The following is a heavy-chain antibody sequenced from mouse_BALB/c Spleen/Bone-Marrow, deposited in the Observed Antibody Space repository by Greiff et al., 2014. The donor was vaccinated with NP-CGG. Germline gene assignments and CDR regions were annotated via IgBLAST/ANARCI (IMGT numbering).Heavy chain of an antibody. Sequence: VQVVESGPELVKPGASVKISCKASGYAFSSSWMNWVKQRPGQGLEWIGRIYPGDGDTNYNGKFKGKAALTADKSSSTAYMQLSSLTSVDSAVYFCARGYGNYEGWFAYWGQGTLVTVSA. V-gene: IGHV1-82*01. CDR2: IYPGDGDT. CDR1: GYAFSSSW. CDR3: ARGYGNYEGWFAY. J-gene: IGHJ3*01. D-gene: IGHD2-10*02.